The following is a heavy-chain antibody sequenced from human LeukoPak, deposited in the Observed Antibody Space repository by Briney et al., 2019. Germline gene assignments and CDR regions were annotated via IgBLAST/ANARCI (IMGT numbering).Heavy chain of an antibody. V-gene: IGHV3-11*05. J-gene: IGHJ4*02. CDR3: ARVDSASWFDY. CDR2: ISSSGGYT. Sequence: KSGGSLRLSCAASGFSFSDYYMIWIRQAPGKGLEWVSYISSSGGYTNYADSVKGRCTISRDNAKNSLYLQMNSLRVEDTAVYYCARVDSASWFDYWGREPWSPSPQ. D-gene: IGHD6-13*01. CDR1: GFSFSDYY.